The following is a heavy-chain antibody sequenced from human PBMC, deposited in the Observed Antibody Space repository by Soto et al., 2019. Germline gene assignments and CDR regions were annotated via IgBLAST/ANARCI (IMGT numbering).Heavy chain of an antibody. CDR2: ISGGGDRA. J-gene: IGHJ2*01. CDR3: ARKVLGSTSRPDWWYFDL. V-gene: IGHV3-23*01. Sequence: EVQLLESGGGLVQPGGSLRLSCVGSGFRFINYAMNWVRQTPGKGLEWVSTISGGGDRAFDADTVKGRFTISRDNSKNTVNLQMNSLRADDTAVYYCARKVLGSTSRPDWWYFDLWGRGTLITVSS. CDR1: GFRFINYA. D-gene: IGHD2-2*01.